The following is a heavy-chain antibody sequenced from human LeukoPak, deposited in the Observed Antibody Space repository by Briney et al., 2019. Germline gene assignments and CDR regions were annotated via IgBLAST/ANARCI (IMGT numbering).Heavy chain of an antibody. CDR1: GYTFTSYG. Sequence: ASVKVSCKASGYTFTSYGISWVRQAPGQGLEWRGWISAYNGNTNYAQKLQGRVTMTTDTATSTAYMELRSLRSDDTAVYYCAREVGSMVRGVTYFDYYYYMDVWGKGTTVTISS. J-gene: IGHJ6*03. CDR2: ISAYNGNT. CDR3: AREVGSMVRGVTYFDYYYYMDV. D-gene: IGHD3-10*01. V-gene: IGHV1-18*01.